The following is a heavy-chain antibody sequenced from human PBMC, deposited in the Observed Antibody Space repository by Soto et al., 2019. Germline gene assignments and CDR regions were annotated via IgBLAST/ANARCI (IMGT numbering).Heavy chain of an antibody. CDR3: ARHVSRPSLNWQLRYYYYYMDV. CDR1: GYSFTSYW. J-gene: IGHJ6*03. CDR2: IYPGDSDT. Sequence: PGESLKISCKGSGYSFTSYWIGWVRQMPGKGLEWMGIIYPGDSDTRYSPSFQGQVTISADKSISTAYLQWSSLKASDTAMYYCARHVSRPSLNWQLRYYYYYMDVWGKGTTVTVSS. D-gene: IGHD1-7*01. V-gene: IGHV5-51*01.